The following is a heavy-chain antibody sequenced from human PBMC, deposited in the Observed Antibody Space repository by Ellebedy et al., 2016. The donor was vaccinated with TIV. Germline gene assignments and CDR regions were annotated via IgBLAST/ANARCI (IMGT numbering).Heavy chain of an antibody. J-gene: IGHJ6*02. CDR1: GFTFSSYA. CDR2: ISGSGGST. D-gene: IGHD5-18*01. Sequence: GGSLRLSCAASGFTFSSYAMSWVRQAPGKGLEWVSAISGSGGSTYYADSVKGRFTISRYNYKNTLYLQMNSLRAEDTAVYYCAKARHLWLRYGMDVWGQGTTVTVSS. CDR3: AKARHLWLRYGMDV. V-gene: IGHV3-23*01.